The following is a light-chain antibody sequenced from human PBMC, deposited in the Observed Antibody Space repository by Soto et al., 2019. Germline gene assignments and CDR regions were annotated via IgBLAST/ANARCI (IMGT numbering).Light chain of an antibody. CDR3: LQYNTFPWT. Sequence: DIQMTQSPSSLSASVGDRVTITCRASQGIRNDLDWYQQKPAKAPERLIYAASRLQSGVPSRFSGSGYGPEFSLPISSLQAEDFATYSCLQYNTFPWTFGQGTTVEIK. CDR2: AAS. V-gene: IGKV1-17*01. J-gene: IGKJ1*01. CDR1: QGIRND.